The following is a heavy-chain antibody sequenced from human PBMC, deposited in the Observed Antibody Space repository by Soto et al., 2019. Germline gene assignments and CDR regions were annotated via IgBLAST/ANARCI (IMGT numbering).Heavy chain of an antibody. Sequence: GGSLRLSCAASGFTFSDYYMSWIRQAPGKGLEWVSYISSSGSTIYYADSVKGRFTISRDNAKNSLYLQMNSLRAEDTAVYYCARGIKTDPHDQYFDYWGQGTLVTVSS. D-gene: IGHD1-1*01. J-gene: IGHJ4*02. CDR3: ARGIKTDPHDQYFDY. CDR1: GFTFSDYY. CDR2: ISSSGSTI. V-gene: IGHV3-11*01.